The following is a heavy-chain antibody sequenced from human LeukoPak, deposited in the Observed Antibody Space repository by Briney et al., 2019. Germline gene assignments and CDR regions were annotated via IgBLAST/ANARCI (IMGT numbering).Heavy chain of an antibody. CDR3: ARSSVATRFDY. CDR1: GFTVSSNY. CDR2: IYSGGSI. J-gene: IGHJ4*02. Sequence: GGSLRLSCAASGFTVSSNYMSWVRQAPGKGLEWVSVIYSGGSIYYADSVKGRFTISRHNSKNTLYLQMNSLRAEDTAVYYCARSSVATRFDYWGQGTLVTVSS. V-gene: IGHV3-53*04. D-gene: IGHD5-12*01.